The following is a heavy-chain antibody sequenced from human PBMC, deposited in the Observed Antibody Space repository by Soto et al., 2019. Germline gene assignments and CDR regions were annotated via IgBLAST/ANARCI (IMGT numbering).Heavy chain of an antibody. D-gene: IGHD3-3*01. CDR2: IYYSGST. V-gene: IGHV4-59*08. Sequence: SETLSLTCTVSGGSISSYYWSWIRQPPGKGLEWIGYIYYSGSTNYNPSLKSRVTISVDTSKNQFSLKLSSVTAADTAVYYCARLAYDFWSGYYYYFDYWGQGTLVTVSS. J-gene: IGHJ4*02. CDR1: GGSISSYY. CDR3: ARLAYDFWSGYYYYFDY.